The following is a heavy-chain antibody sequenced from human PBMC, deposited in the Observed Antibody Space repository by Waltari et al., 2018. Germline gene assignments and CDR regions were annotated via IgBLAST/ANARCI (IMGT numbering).Heavy chain of an antibody. CDR1: GYTFTSYD. Sequence: QVQLVQSGAEVKKPGASVKVSCKASGYTFTSYDINWLRQATGQGLEWMGWMNHKSGNTGYAQKVQGRGTMTRNTSISTADMELSSLRSEDTAVYYCARSGFYDSSGYDYWGQGTLVTVSS. CDR3: ARSGFYDSSGYDY. J-gene: IGHJ4*02. V-gene: IGHV1-8*01. CDR2: MNHKSGNT. D-gene: IGHD3-22*01.